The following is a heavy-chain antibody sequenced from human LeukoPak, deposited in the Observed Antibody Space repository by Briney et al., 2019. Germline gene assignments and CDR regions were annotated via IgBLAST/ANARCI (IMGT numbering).Heavy chain of an antibody. D-gene: IGHD3-22*01. CDR3: ARNLYYYDSSGYYYY. CDR1: GFTVSSNY. V-gene: IGHV3-66*01. CDR2: IYTGGST. J-gene: IGHJ4*02. Sequence: GGSLRLSCAASGFTVSSNYMSWVRQAPGKGLEWVSAIYTGGSTYYAGSVKGRFTISRDNSKNMLYLQMNSLRAEDTAVYYCARNLYYYDSSGYYYYWGQGTLVTVSS.